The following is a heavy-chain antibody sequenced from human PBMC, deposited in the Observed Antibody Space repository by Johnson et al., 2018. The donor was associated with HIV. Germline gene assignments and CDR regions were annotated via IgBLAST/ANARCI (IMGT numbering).Heavy chain of an antibody. D-gene: IGHD3-22*01. CDR2: ISSSGSTI. J-gene: IGHJ3*02. V-gene: IGHV3-11*04. CDR1: GFTFSDYY. Sequence: QVQLVESGGGLVKPGGSLRLSCAASGFTFSDYYMSWIRQAPGKGLEWVSYISSSGSTIYYADSVKGRFTISRDNAKNSLYLQMNSLRAEDTAVYYCARDHGYWGMYDSSGLDRFDIWGQGTMVTVSS. CDR3: ARDHGYWGMYDSSGLDRFDI.